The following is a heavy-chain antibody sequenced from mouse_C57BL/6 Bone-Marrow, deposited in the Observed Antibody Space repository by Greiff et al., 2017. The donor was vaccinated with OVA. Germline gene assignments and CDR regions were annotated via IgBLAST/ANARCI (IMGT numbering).Heavy chain of an antibody. CDR1: GYTFTSYW. CDR2: IDPSDSYT. J-gene: IGHJ2*01. D-gene: IGHD1-1*01. V-gene: IGHV1-69*01. CDR3: ARYYGSSRDYFDY. Sequence: VQLQQPGTELVKPGASVKLSCKASGYTFTSYWMHWVKQRPGQGLEWIGEIDPSDSYTNYNQKFKGKSTLTVDKSSSTAYMQLSSLTSEDSAVYYCARYYGSSRDYFDYWGQGTTLTVSS.